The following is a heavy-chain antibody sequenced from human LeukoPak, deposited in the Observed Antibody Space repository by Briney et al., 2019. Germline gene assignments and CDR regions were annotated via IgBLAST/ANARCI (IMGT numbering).Heavy chain of an antibody. Sequence: GGSVSLSCAASGLTFSSYEMKWVRQAPGKGLEWVSYISSSGSTIYYADSVKGRFTISRDNAKNSLYLQMNSLRAEDTAVYYCARNTGSYYFDYWGQGTLVTVSS. CDR2: ISSSGSTI. V-gene: IGHV3-48*03. J-gene: IGHJ4*02. CDR3: ARNTGSYYFDY. CDR1: GLTFSSYE. D-gene: IGHD7-27*01.